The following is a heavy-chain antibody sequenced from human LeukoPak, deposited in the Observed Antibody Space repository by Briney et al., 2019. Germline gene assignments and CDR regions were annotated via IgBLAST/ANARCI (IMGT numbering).Heavy chain of an antibody. D-gene: IGHD3-3*01. CDR2: ISGSGGST. CDR3: ASRLWSGYYANDY. V-gene: IGHV3-23*01. J-gene: IGHJ4*02. Sequence: GGSLRLSCAASGFTFSSYAMNWVRQAPGKGLEWVSGISGSGGSTYYADSVKGRFTISRDNSKNTLYLQSNSLRAEDTAVYYCASRLWSGYYANDYWGQGTLVTVSS. CDR1: GFTFSSYA.